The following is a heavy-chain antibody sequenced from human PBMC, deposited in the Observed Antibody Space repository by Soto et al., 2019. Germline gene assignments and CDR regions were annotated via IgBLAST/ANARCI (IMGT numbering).Heavy chain of an antibody. CDR3: ARERSSSKRFDP. V-gene: IGHV1-8*01. CDR1: GYTFTSYD. Sequence: QVQLVQSGAEVKKPGASVKVSCKASGYTFTSYDINWVRQATGQGLAWKGRMNPDSGNTGYAQKCQGRVTRTTHTSISTAYMELSSLRSEDTAVYYCARERSSSKRFDPWGQGTLVTVSS. CDR2: MNPDSGNT. D-gene: IGHD3-16*02. J-gene: IGHJ5*02.